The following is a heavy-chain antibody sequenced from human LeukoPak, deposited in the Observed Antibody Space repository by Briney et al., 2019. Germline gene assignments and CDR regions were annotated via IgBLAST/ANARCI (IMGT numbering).Heavy chain of an antibody. CDR2: IYAGGTT. V-gene: IGHV3-53*04. CDR1: GFTVSSSY. CDR3: ARVFYDILTGYGIFDY. J-gene: IGHJ4*02. D-gene: IGHD3-9*01. Sequence: GGSLRLSCEVSGFTVSSSYMSWVRQAPGKGLEWVSVIYAGGTTYYADSVKGRFTISRHNSKNTLYLQMNSLRADDTAVYYCARVFYDILTGYGIFDYWGQGPVIPVSS.